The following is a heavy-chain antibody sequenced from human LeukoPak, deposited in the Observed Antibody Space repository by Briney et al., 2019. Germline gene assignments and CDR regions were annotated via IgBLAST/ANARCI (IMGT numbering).Heavy chain of an antibody. CDR2: IYRGWNT. D-gene: IGHD2-15*01. Sequence: GVSLRLSCAASVYTVSSNYISWVRQAPGKGLECVSVIYRGWNTYYANSVKGRFTISRDNSKNTLYLQMGSLRAEDMAVYYCARVEVAGSGVFVYWGKGTLVTVSS. CDR3: ARVEVAGSGVFVY. J-gene: IGHJ4*02. V-gene: IGHV3-66*01. CDR1: VYTVSSNY.